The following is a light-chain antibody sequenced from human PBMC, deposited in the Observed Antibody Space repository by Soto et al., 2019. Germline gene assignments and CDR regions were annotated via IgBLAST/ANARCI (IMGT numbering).Light chain of an antibody. V-gene: IGLV2-11*01. J-gene: IGLJ2*01. Sequence: QSALTQPRSVSGSPGQSVTISCTGTSSDVGGYNYVSWYQQHPGKAPKFMIYDVSKRPSGVPDRFSGSKSGNTASLTISGLQAEDEADYYCCSYAGSYTPVVFGGGTKLTVL. CDR3: CSYAGSYTPVV. CDR2: DVS. CDR1: SSDVGGYNY.